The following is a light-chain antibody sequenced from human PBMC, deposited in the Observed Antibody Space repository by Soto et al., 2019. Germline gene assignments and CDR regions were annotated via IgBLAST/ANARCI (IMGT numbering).Light chain of an antibody. CDR2: TAS. CDR1: QNIGRN. V-gene: IGKV1-39*01. CDR3: QQSHSSPLS. Sequence: IQMTQSPSSLSASVGDRVTITCRASQNIGRNLNWYQQKPGEAPELLIYTASNLQSGVPSRFSGSGYGTDFALTISSLQPEDSAVYYCQQSHSSPLSFGGGTKVEFK. J-gene: IGKJ4*01.